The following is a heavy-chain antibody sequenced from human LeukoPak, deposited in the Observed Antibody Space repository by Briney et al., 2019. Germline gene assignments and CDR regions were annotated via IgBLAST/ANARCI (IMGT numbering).Heavy chain of an antibody. Sequence: GGSLRLSCAASGFTFSKYGIHWVRQAPGKGLEWVAVIWYDGRTKYYADSVKGRFTISRDNPKNTLYLQMNSLRAEDTAVYYCARDFEYSSSTGVYWGQGTLVTVSS. J-gene: IGHJ4*02. CDR3: ARDFEYSSSTGVY. D-gene: IGHD5-12*01. V-gene: IGHV3-33*01. CDR1: GFTFSKYG. CDR2: IWYDGRTK.